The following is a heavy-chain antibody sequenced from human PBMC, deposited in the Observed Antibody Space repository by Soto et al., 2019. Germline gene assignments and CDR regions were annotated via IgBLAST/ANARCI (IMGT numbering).Heavy chain of an antibody. V-gene: IGHV3-74*03. D-gene: IGHD6-19*01. Sequence: EVQLVESGGGLVQPGGSLRLSCAASGFAFSSYWMQWVRQPPGKGPVWVSRISSDGRNTTYADPVKGRFTICRDNAKNTLHLQMTSPTDDDTAVYYCIKASTVTGVGGYRWGQGTLVTVSS. CDR3: IKASTVTGVGGYR. CDR1: GFAFSSYW. J-gene: IGHJ5*02. CDR2: ISSDGRNT.